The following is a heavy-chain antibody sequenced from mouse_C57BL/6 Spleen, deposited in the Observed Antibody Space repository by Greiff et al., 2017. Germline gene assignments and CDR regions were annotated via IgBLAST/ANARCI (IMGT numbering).Heavy chain of an antibody. Sequence: EVNLVESGGGLVKPGGSLKLSCAASGFTFSDYGMHWVRQAPEKGLEWVAYISSGSSTIYYADTVKGRFTISRDNAKNTLFLQMTSLRSEDTAMYYCARGNFYARDYWGQGTSVTVSS. V-gene: IGHV5-17*01. CDR3: ARGNFYARDY. J-gene: IGHJ4*01. CDR1: GFTFSDYG. CDR2: ISSGSSTI.